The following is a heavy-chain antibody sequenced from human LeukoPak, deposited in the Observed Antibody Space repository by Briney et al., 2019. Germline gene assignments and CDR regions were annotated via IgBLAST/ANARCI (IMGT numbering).Heavy chain of an antibody. CDR2: ISGSGGST. V-gene: IGHV3-23*01. CDR3: AKDTGYSGYNPGDY. J-gene: IGHJ4*02. CDR1: GFTFSSYS. Sequence: PGGSLRLSCAASGFTFSSYSMSWVRQAPGKGLEWVSAISGSGGSTYYADSVKGRFTISRDNSKNTLYLQMNSLRAEDTAVYYCAKDTGYSGYNPGDYWGQGTLVTVSS. D-gene: IGHD5-12*01.